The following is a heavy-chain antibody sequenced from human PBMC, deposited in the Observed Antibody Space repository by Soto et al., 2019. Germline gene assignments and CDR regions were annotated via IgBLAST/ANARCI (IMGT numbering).Heavy chain of an antibody. CDR1: GYTFTSYG. Sequence: ASVEVSCKASGYTFTSYGISWVRQAPGQGLEWMGWISAYHGNTNYAQKLQVRVTMTTDTSTSTAYMELRSLRSDDTAVYYCARDSSSWALNWFDPWAQGTLVPVSS. V-gene: IGHV1-18*04. J-gene: IGHJ5*02. CDR3: ARDSSSWALNWFDP. CDR2: ISAYHGNT. D-gene: IGHD6-13*01.